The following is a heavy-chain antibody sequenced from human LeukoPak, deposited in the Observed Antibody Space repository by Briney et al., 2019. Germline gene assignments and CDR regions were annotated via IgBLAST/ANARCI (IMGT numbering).Heavy chain of an antibody. CDR1: GFTFSSYW. V-gene: IGHV3-7*01. Sequence: PGGSLRLSCAASGFTFSSYWMSWVRQAPGKGLEWVANIKQDGSEKYYVDSVKGRFTISRDNANNSLYLQMNTLRAEDTAVYYCARDSSGYYSGIDYWGQGTLVTVSS. D-gene: IGHD3-22*01. CDR2: IKQDGSEK. J-gene: IGHJ4*02. CDR3: ARDSSGYYSGIDY.